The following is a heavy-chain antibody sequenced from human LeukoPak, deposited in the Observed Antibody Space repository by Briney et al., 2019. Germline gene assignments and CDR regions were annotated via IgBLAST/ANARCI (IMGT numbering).Heavy chain of an antibody. J-gene: IGHJ6*03. CDR2: ISAYNGNT. D-gene: IGHD1-1*01. V-gene: IGHV1-18*01. CDR1: GYTFTSYG. Sequence: PTASVKVSCKASGYTFTSYGISWVRQAPGQGLEWMGWISAYNGNTNYAQKLQGRVTMTTDTSTSTAYMELRSLRSDDTAVYYCARDRRIERPGPYYYYYMDVWGKGTTVTISS. CDR3: ARDRRIERPGPYYYYYMDV.